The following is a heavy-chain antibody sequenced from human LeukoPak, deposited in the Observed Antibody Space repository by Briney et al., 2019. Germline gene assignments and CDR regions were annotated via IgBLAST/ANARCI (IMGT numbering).Heavy chain of an antibody. CDR2: INPISGAT. CDR3: ARKVRGFDY. D-gene: IGHD3-10*01. Sequence: EASVKVSCKASGYTFTGFYMHWVRQAPGQGLEWMGWINPISGATDSAQKFQGRATITRDTSLSTAYMELSRLRSDDTAVYYCARKVRGFDYWGQGALITVSS. J-gene: IGHJ4*02. V-gene: IGHV1-2*02. CDR1: GYTFTGFY.